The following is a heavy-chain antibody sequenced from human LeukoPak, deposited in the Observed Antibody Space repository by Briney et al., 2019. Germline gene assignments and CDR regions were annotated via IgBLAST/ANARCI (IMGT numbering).Heavy chain of an antibody. CDR1: GFTFSNAW. CDR2: IKSKTAGGTT. Sequence: GGSLRLSCAASGFTFSNAWMSWVRQFPGKGLEWVGRIKSKTAGGTTDYAAPVKGRFSISRDDSENTLYLQMNSLKTEDTAVYYCTTEAEHQLIVGLFDNWGQGTLVTVSS. V-gene: IGHV3-15*01. CDR3: TTEAEHQLIVGLFDN. J-gene: IGHJ4*02. D-gene: IGHD3-22*01.